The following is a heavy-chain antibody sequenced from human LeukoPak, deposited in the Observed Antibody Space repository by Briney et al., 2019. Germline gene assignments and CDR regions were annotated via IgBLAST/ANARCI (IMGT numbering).Heavy chain of an antibody. CDR1: GASFSSYA. CDR2: IIPIFGTA. J-gene: IGHJ5*02. CDR3: AVGFLKDYGETEHFDP. Sequence: ASVKVSCKASGASFSSYAISWVRQAPGQGLEWMGGIIPIFGTANYAQKFQGRVTITADESTSTAYMELSSLRSEDTAVYYCAVGFLKDYGETEHFDPWGQGTLVTVSS. V-gene: IGHV1-69*13. D-gene: IGHD4-17*01.